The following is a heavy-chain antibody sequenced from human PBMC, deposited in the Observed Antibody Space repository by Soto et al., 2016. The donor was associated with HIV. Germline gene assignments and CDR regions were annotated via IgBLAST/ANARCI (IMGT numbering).Heavy chain of an antibody. V-gene: IGHV3-11*04. CDR1: GFIFSDYY. CDR2: ISSSGNMK. CDR3: ARSRGVTTAIRRTDNWFDP. J-gene: IGHJ5*02. D-gene: IGHD4-17*01. Sequence: VQLVESGGGLVKPGGSLRLSCAVSGFIFSDYYMSWIRQAPGKGLEWVSYISSSGNMKYYAESVKGRFTISRDTAKNSLYLQMNSLRDEDTAVYHCARSRGVTTAIRRTDNWFDPWGQGTLATVSS.